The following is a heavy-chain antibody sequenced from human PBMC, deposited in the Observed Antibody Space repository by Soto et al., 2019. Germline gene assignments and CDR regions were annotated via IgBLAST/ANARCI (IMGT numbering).Heavy chain of an antibody. J-gene: IGHJ4*02. D-gene: IGHD2-2*01. CDR2: ISGSGGGT. V-gene: IGHV3-23*01. CDR3: AKDRFFILLVPAASFDY. CDR1: GFTFRSYA. Sequence: GGSLRLSCAASGFTFRSYAMSWVRQAPGKGLEWVSLISGSGGGTYYADSVKGRFTISRDNSKNTLYVQMNSLRAEDTAVYYCAKDRFFILLVPAASFDYWGQGTLVTVSS.